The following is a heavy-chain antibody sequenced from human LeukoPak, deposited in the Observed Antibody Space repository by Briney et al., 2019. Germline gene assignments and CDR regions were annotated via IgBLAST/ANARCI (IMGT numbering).Heavy chain of an antibody. CDR1: GFTVSSNY. Sequence: GGSLRLSCAASGFTVSSNYMSWVRQAPGKGLEWVSIIYSASSTYYADSVKGRFTISRDNSKNTLYLQMNSLRAEDTAVYYCARVYGSYYAFDIWGQGTLVTVSS. CDR2: IYSASST. V-gene: IGHV3-66*02. CDR3: ARVYGSYYAFDI. J-gene: IGHJ3*02. D-gene: IGHD4-17*01.